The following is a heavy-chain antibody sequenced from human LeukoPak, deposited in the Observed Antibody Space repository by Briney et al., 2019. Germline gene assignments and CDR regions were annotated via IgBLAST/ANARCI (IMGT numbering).Heavy chain of an antibody. D-gene: IGHD6-13*01. CDR3: ARGRVSSSSWHSTYYYYFYMDV. CDR2: IDHTGST. V-gene: IGHV4-59*01. Sequence: PSETLSLICSASDDSISIYYWSWIRQPPGKGLEWIGYIDHTGSTNYNPSLNSRVTISRDTSKNHFSLELSPVTAADTAVYFCARGRVSSSSWHSTYYYYFYMDVWGKGTTVTVSS. J-gene: IGHJ6*03. CDR1: DDSISIYY.